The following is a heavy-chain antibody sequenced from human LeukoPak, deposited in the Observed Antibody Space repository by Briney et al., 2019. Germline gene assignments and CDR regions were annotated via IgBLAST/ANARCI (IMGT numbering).Heavy chain of an antibody. Sequence: GASPRLSCVASGFSFSSNAMSWVRQAPGKGLEWVANIKQDGSEKYYVDSVKGRITISRDDAKNSLYLQMNSLRGEDTAVYYCARDSSPYDSSAYWDAFDIWGQGTMVTVSS. CDR2: IKQDGSEK. V-gene: IGHV3-7*01. D-gene: IGHD3-22*01. CDR3: ARDSSPYDSSAYWDAFDI. CDR1: GFSFSSNA. J-gene: IGHJ3*02.